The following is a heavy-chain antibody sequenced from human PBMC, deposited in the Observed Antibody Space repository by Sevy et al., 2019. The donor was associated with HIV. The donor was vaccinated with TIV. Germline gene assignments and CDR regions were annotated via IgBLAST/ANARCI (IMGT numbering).Heavy chain of an antibody. V-gene: IGHV3-43*01. CDR2: INWDGGST. Sequence: GGSLRLSCAASGFTFDDYTMHWVRQAPGKGLEWVSLINWDGGSTYYVDSVKGRFTISRDNSKDSLYLQMSSLRPEDTALYYCAKSRKLYAGSPLDYWGQGTLVTVSS. J-gene: IGHJ4*02. D-gene: IGHD1-1*01. CDR3: AKSRKLYAGSPLDY. CDR1: GFTFDDYT.